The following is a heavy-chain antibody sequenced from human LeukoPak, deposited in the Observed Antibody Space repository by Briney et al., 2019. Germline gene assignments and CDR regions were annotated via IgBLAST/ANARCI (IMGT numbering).Heavy chain of an antibody. CDR2: VYYSGST. CDR1: SGSISNYY. Sequence: PSETLSLTCTVSSGSISNYYWRWLRQPPGKGLEWLGYVYYSGSTNYNPSLKSPVSISVDTSKNQFSLNLISVTASDTAVYYCARDTFMAARLNYYYYGMDVWGQGTTVTVSS. CDR3: ARDTFMAARLNYYYYGMDV. V-gene: IGHV4-59*01. J-gene: IGHJ6*02. D-gene: IGHD6-6*01.